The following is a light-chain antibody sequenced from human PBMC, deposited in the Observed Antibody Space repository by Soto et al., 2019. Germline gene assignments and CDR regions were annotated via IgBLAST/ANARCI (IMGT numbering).Light chain of an antibody. J-gene: IGKJ1*01. CDR1: QSINNKY. V-gene: IGKV3-20*01. CDR2: GVS. CDR3: QLYSGATWT. Sequence: EIVLTQSPVTLSLSPGERATLSCRASQSINNKYLAWYQQEPGQTPRLLIHGVSIRATGIPDRFSGSGSGTDFTLTISRLEPEDFAVYYCQLYSGATWTFGQGTKVEIK.